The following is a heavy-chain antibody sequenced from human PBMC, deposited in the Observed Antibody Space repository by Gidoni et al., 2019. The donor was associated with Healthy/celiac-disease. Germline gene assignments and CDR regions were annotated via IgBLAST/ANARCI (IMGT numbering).Heavy chain of an antibody. CDR1: GGSISSSSYY. J-gene: IGHJ6*03. CDR2: IYYSGST. CDR3: ARLEYDYVWGSYRYNYYYYMDV. Sequence: QLQLQESGPGLVKPSETLSLTYTVSGGSISSSSYYWGWIRQHPGKGLEWIGSIYYSGSTYYNPSLKSRVTISVDTSKNQFSLKLSSVTAADTAVYYCARLEYDYVWGSYRYNYYYYMDVWGKGTTVTVSS. D-gene: IGHD3-16*02. V-gene: IGHV4-39*01.